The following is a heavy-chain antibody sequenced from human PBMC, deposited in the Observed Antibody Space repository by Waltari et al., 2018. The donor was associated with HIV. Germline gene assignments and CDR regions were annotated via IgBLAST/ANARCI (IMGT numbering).Heavy chain of an antibody. D-gene: IGHD3-22*01. V-gene: IGHV3-23*01. Sequence: EVQLMESGGGLVQPGGSRRLSCAASGFAFVSYAITWVRQSPERGLGGVAAIDGRGTKSFYADAVKGRFTRSRDNSKNTVFLQMNSLRAADTAIYYCAKAFYEDTAYYYDFWGRGTLVTVSS. CDR1: GFAFVSYA. J-gene: IGHJ4*02. CDR2: IDGRGTKS. CDR3: AKAFYEDTAYYYDF.